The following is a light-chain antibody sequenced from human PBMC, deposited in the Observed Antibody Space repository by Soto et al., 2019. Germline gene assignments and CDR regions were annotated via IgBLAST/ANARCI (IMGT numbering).Light chain of an antibody. Sequence: EIVLTQSPATLSLSPGERATLSCRASQSVDNYLDWYQQKPGQAPRLLIYESSNRANGIPARFSGSGSGTDFSLTISSLEPEDFAVYYCQQRSTWPQTFGQGTKVDIK. CDR1: QSVDNY. CDR3: QQRSTWPQT. CDR2: ESS. V-gene: IGKV3-11*01. J-gene: IGKJ1*01.